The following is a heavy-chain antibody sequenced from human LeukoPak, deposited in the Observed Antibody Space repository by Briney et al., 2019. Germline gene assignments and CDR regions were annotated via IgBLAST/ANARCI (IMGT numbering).Heavy chain of an antibody. V-gene: IGHV3-74*01. CDR1: GFTFSSYW. J-gene: IGHJ3*02. D-gene: IGHD4-23*01. CDR2: INSVGSRT. Sequence: GGSRRLSCAAAGFTFSSYWIHCVSQVQGNGPVWVSRINSVGSRTGHADSVKGRFTISRDNAKNTLYRQMNSLRAEDAAMYYCARDKYGGNSNAFDIWGQGTMVTVSS. CDR3: ARDKYGGNSNAFDI.